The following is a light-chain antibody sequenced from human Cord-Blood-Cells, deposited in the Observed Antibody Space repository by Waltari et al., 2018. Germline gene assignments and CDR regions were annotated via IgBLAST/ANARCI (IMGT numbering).Light chain of an antibody. V-gene: IGKV2-28*01. CDR3: MQALQTPWT. Sequence: DIVMTQSPLSLPVPPGEPASISCRSSQSLLHSNGYNYLDWDLQKPGQSPQLLIYLGSNRASGVPDRFSGSGSGTDFTLKISRVEAEDVGVYYCMQALQTPWTFGQGTKVEIK. J-gene: IGKJ1*01. CDR1: QSLLHSNGYNY. CDR2: LGS.